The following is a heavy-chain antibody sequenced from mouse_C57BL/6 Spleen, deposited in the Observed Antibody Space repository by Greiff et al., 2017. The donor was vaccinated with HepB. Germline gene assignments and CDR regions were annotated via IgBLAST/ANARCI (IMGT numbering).Heavy chain of an antibody. J-gene: IGHJ1*03. D-gene: IGHD1-1*01. CDR2: IDPNSGGT. CDR1: GYTFTSYW. CDR3: ARSRSHYWYFDV. Sequence: QVQLKQPGAELVKPGASVKLSCKASGYTFTSYWMHWVKQRPGRGLEWIGRIDPNSGGTKYNEKFKSKATLTVDKPSSTAYMQLSSLTSEDSAVYYCARSRSHYWYFDVWGTGTTVTVSS. V-gene: IGHV1-72*01.